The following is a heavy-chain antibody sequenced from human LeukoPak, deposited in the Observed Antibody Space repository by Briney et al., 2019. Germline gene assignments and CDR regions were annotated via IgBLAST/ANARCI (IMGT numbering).Heavy chain of an antibody. J-gene: IGHJ4*02. Sequence: EASVKVSCKASGYTFTGYYMHWVRQAPGQGLEWMGWISAYNGNTNYAQKLQGRVTMTTDTSTSTAYMELRSLRSDDTAVYYCARDRMDTAMVTDYWGQGTLVTVSS. CDR2: ISAYNGNT. V-gene: IGHV1-18*04. D-gene: IGHD5-18*01. CDR3: ARDRMDTAMVTDY. CDR1: GYTFTGYY.